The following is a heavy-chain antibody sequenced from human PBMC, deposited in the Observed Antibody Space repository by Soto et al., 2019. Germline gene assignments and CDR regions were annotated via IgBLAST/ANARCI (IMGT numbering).Heavy chain of an antibody. CDR1: GGSISSGGYY. CDR2: IYYSGST. D-gene: IGHD3-22*01. CDR3: ARVGHYDGSGYNAFNI. V-gene: IGHV4-31*03. J-gene: IGHJ3*02. Sequence: QVQLQESGPGLVKPSQTLSLTCTVSGGSISSGGYYWSWIRQHPGNGLEWIGYIYYSGSTYYNPSLKSRVTISVDTSKNQFSLKLSSVTAADTAVYYCARVGHYDGSGYNAFNIWGQGTMVTVSS.